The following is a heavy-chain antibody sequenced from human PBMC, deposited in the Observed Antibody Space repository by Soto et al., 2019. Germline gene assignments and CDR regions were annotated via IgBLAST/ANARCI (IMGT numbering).Heavy chain of an antibody. CDR1: GGSISSYY. D-gene: IGHD6-13*01. CDR2: IYYSGST. V-gene: IGHV4-59*01. Sequence: PSETLSLTCTVSGGSISSYYWSWIRQPPGKGLEWIGYIYYSGSTNYNPSLKSRVTISVDTSKNQFSLKLSSVTAADTAVYYCARDQVAAAAASYYYYGMDVWGQGTKVTISS. CDR3: ARDQVAAAAASYYYYGMDV. J-gene: IGHJ6*02.